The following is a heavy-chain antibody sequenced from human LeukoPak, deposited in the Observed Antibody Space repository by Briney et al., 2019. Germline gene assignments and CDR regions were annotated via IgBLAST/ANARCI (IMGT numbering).Heavy chain of an antibody. D-gene: IGHD3-22*01. CDR2: IRYDGSNK. Sequence: GGSLRLSCAASGFTFSSYGMHWVRQAPGKGLEWVAFIRYDGSNKYCADSVKGRFTISRDNSKNTLYLQMNSLRAEDTAAYYCAKISAHYYDSGGYYYFDYWGQGTLVTVSS. J-gene: IGHJ4*02. V-gene: IGHV3-30*02. CDR3: AKISAHYYDSGGYYYFDY. CDR1: GFTFSSYG.